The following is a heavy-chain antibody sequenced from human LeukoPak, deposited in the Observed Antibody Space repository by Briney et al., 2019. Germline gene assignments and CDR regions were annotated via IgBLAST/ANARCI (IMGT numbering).Heavy chain of an antibody. CDR1: GGSITDYF. J-gene: IGHJ6*02. V-gene: IGHV4-59*01. D-gene: IGHD6-19*01. Sequence: PSETLSLTCTVSGGSITDYFWSWIRQPPEKGLEWIGYTHSSGSTNYNPSLKSRVTISVDTSKNQFSLKLSSVTAADTAVYYCARATDGRSGWLNYYYYGMDVWGQGTTVTVSS. CDR3: ARATDGRSGWLNYYYYGMDV. CDR2: THSSGST.